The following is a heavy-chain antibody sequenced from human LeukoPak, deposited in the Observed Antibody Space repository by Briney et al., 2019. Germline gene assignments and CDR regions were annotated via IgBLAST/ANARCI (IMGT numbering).Heavy chain of an antibody. J-gene: IGHJ4*02. CDR1: GDSVSSNSAA. CDR2: TYYRSKWYN. D-gene: IGHD2-2*02. Sequence: SQTLSLTCAISGDSVSSNSAAWNWIRQSPSRGLEWLGRTYYRSKWYNDYAVSVKSRITINPDTPKTQFSLQLNSVTPQETAVYYCAREGYCSSTSCYTGFDYWGQGTLVTVSS. CDR3: AREGYCSSTSCYTGFDY. V-gene: IGHV6-1*01.